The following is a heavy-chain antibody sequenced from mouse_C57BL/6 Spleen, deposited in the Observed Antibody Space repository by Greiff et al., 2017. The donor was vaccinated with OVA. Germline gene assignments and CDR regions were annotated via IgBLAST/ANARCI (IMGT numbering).Heavy chain of an antibody. CDR2: INPNNGGT. J-gene: IGHJ2*01. Sequence: EVQLVESGPELVKPGASVKMSCKASGYTFTDYNMHWVKQSHGKSLEWIGYINPNNGGTSYNQKFKGKATLTVNKSSSTAYMELRSLTSEDSAVYYCARSGNYGNSCFDYWGQGTTLTVSS. D-gene: IGHD2-1*01. V-gene: IGHV1-22*01. CDR1: GYTFTDYN. CDR3: ARSGNYGNSCFDY.